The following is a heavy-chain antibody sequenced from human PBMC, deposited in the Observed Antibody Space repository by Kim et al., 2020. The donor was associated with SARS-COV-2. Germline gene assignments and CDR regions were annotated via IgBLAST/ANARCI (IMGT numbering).Heavy chain of an antibody. D-gene: IGHD3-10*01. V-gene: IGHV3-48*03. CDR2: IGSIVSTK. CDR1: GLTFSSYE. CDR3: ARDIEGSGSYGLGRGYYYYGMDV. Sequence: GGSLRLSCAASGLTFSSYEMNWVRQAPGKGLEWVSYIGSIVSTKFYAESVKGRFTISRDNAKNSLYLQMSSLRAEDTAVYYCARDIEGSGSYGLGRGYYYYGMDVWGQGTTVTASS. J-gene: IGHJ6*02.